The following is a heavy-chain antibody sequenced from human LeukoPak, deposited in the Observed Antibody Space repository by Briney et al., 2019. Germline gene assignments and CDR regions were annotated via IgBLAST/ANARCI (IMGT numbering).Heavy chain of an antibody. J-gene: IGHJ3*02. D-gene: IGHD3-22*01. Sequence: SETLSLTCTVSGGSISSGGYYWSWIRQHPGKGLEWIGYIYYSGSTYYNPSLKSRVTISVDTSKNQFSLKLSSVTAADTAVYYCARSGEIVSDAFDIWGQGTMVTVSS. V-gene: IGHV4-31*03. CDR1: GGSISSGGYY. CDR3: ARSGEIVSDAFDI. CDR2: IYYSGST.